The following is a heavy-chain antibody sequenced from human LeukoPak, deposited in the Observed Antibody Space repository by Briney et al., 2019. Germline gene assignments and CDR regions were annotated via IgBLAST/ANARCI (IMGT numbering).Heavy chain of an antibody. Sequence: ASVKVSCKASGYTFTSYDINWVRQATGQGLEWMGWMNPNSGNTGYAQKFQGRVIMTRNTSISTAYMDLSSLRSVDTAVYCCARNVAGSRQFDSWGQGTLVTVSS. V-gene: IGHV1-8*01. CDR1: GYTFTSYD. D-gene: IGHD3-10*01. CDR3: ARNVAGSRQFDS. CDR2: MNPNSGNT. J-gene: IGHJ4*02.